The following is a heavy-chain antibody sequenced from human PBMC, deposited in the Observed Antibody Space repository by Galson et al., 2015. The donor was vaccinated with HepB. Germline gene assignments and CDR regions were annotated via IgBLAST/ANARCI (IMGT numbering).Heavy chain of an antibody. CDR3: ARQTTTTVTYHGMDV. Sequence: SVKVSCKASGYTFTGYYMHWVRQAPGQGLEWMGRINPNSGGTDYAQKFQGRVTMTRDTSISTAYMELSSLGSDDTAVYYCARQTTTTVTYHGMDVWGQGTTVTVS. D-gene: IGHD4-11*01. V-gene: IGHV1-2*06. CDR1: GYTFTGYY. CDR2: INPNSGGT. J-gene: IGHJ6*02.